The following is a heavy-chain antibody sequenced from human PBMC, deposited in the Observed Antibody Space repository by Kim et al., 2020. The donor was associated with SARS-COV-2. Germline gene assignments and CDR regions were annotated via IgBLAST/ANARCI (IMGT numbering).Heavy chain of an antibody. D-gene: IGHD3-10*01. V-gene: IGHV3-30*18. CDR2: ISYDGSNK. CDR1: GFTFSSYG. J-gene: IGHJ4*02. CDR3: AKDRGVRGVYFDY. Sequence: GGSLRLSCAASGFTFSSYGMHWVRQAPGKGLEWVAVISYDGSNKYYADSVKGRFTISRDNSKNTLYLQMNSLRAEDTAVYYCAKDRGVRGVYFDYWGQGTLVTVSS.